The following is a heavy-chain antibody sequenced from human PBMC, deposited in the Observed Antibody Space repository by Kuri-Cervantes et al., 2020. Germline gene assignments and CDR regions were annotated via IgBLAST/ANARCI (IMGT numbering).Heavy chain of an antibody. D-gene: IGHD5-18*01. J-gene: IGHJ3*02. CDR3: ARDTRELWLYGPAFDI. Sequence: SVTLSCNASGYAFTSYAMHWVRQAPGQGLAWMGWISAYNGNTNYAQKLQGRVTMTTDTSTSTAYMELRSLRSDDTAVYYCARDTRELWLYGPAFDIWGQGTMVTVSS. V-gene: IGHV1-18*01. CDR2: ISAYNGNT. CDR1: GYAFTSYA.